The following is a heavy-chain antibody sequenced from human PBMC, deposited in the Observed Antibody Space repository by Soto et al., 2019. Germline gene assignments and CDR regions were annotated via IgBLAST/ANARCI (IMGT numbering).Heavy chain of an antibody. CDR3: ARQGYDILTGYYNSLGMDV. CDR1: W. D-gene: IGHD3-9*01. V-gene: IGHV5-10-1*01. J-gene: IGHJ6*02. Sequence: WISRMSKKKGKGLEWMGRIDPSDSYTNYSPSFQGHVTISADKSISTAYLQWSSLKASDTAMYYCARQGYDILTGYYNSLGMDVWGQGTTVSVSS. CDR2: IDPSDSYT.